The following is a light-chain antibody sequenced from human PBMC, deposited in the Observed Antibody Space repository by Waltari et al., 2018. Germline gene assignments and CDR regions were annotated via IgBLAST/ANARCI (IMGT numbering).Light chain of an antibody. CDR3: QQYNNWPRT. Sequence: EIVMTQSPATLSVSPGERATLSCRASQSVSSNLAWYQQKPGPAPRPLIYGASTRATGIPARFSGSGSGTEFTLTISSLQSEDFAVYYCQQYNNWPRTFGQGTKVEIK. V-gene: IGKV3-15*01. CDR2: GAS. CDR1: QSVSSN. J-gene: IGKJ1*01.